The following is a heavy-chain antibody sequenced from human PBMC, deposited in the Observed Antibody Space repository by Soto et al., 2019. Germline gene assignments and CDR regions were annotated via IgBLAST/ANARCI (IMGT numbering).Heavy chain of an antibody. D-gene: IGHD6-19*01. CDR3: ARPARQDTVAGNY. J-gene: IGHJ4*02. V-gene: IGHV4-39*01. Sequence: SETLSLTCTVSGGSISSSSYYWGWIRQPPGKGLEWIGSIYYTGITHCNPSLKSRATISIDTSKNQFSLNLNSVTATDTAVYYCARPARQDTVAGNYWGQGTLVTVSS. CDR1: GGSISSSSYY. CDR2: IYYTGIT.